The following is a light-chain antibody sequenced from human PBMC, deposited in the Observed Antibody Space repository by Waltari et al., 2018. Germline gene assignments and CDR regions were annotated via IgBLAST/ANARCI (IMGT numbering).Light chain of an antibody. J-gene: IGLJ1*01. CDR2: EVS. V-gene: IGLV2-14*01. Sequence: QSALTQPASVSGSPGQSITISCSGTDSDVGAYDFVSWSQQHPGKAPHLIIYEVSKRPSGISNRFSASKSGNTASLTISGLQAEDEADYYCSSYTTSSAPGVFGTGTRVTVL. CDR1: DSDVGAYDF. CDR3: SSYTTSSAPGV.